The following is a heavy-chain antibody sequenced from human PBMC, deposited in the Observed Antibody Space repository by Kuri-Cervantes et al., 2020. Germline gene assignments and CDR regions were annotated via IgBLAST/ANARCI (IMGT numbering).Heavy chain of an antibody. CDR1: GFTFSSYA. D-gene: IGHD4-17*01. CDR3: AKETNDYVNDY. Sequence: GGSLRLSCAASGFTFSSYAMHWVRQAPGKGLEWVAVISYDGSNKYYADSVKGRFTISRDNSKNTLYLQMNSLRAEDTAVYYCAKETNDYVNDYWGQETLVTVSS. J-gene: IGHJ4*02. CDR2: ISYDGSNK. V-gene: IGHV3-30-3*01.